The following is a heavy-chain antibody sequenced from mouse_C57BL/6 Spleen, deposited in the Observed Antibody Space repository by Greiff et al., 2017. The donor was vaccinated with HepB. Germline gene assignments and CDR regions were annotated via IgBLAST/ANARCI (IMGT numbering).Heavy chain of an antibody. CDR1: GYAFSSYW. Sequence: QVQLQQSGAELVKPGASVKISCKASGYAFSSYWMNWVKQRPGKGLEWIGQIYPGDGDTNYNGKFKGKATLTADKSSSTAYMQLSSLTSEDSAVYFCARSGTGTRWYFDVWGTGTTVTVSS. J-gene: IGHJ1*03. CDR2: IYPGDGDT. V-gene: IGHV1-80*01. D-gene: IGHD4-1*01. CDR3: ARSGTGTRWYFDV.